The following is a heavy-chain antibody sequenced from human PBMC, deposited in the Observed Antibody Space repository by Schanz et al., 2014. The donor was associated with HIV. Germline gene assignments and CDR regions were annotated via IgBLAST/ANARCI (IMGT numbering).Heavy chain of an antibody. Sequence: EVQLVESGGGLVNPGGSLRLSCVASGFTFNNAWMNWVRQAPGKGLEWVGRIKSAPYSGTTDHPAPVKGRFTVSRDDSKTTVYLQMNSLKTEDTGVYYCAAGLGHSDFDYWGQGTLVTVSS. CDR3: AAGLGHSDFDY. CDR2: IKSAPYSGTT. V-gene: IGHV3-15*01. D-gene: IGHD2-15*01. CDR1: GFTFNNAW. J-gene: IGHJ4*02.